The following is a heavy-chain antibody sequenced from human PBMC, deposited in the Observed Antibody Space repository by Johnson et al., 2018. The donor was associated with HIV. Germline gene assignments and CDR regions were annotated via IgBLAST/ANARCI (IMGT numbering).Heavy chain of an antibody. CDR3: ARDDSSGWYGLGAFDI. D-gene: IGHD6-19*01. J-gene: IGHJ3*02. V-gene: IGHV3-30*03. CDR2: ISYDGSNK. CDR1: GFTFSSYG. Sequence: QMQLVESGGGVVQPGRSLRLSCAASGFTFSSYGMHWVRQAPGKGLEWVAVISYDGSNKYYADSVKGRFTISRDNSKNTLYLQMNSLRAEDTAVYYCARDDSSGWYGLGAFDIWGQGTMVTVSS.